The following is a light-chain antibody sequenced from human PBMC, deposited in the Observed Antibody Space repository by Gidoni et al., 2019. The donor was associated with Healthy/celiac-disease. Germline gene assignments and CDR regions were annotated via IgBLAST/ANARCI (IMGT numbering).Light chain of an antibody. CDR2: GNS. V-gene: IGLV1-40*01. J-gene: IGLJ3*02. Sequence: QSGLTQPPSVSGAPGQRVTISCTGRSSNIGAGYDVHWYQQLPETAPKLLIYGNSNRPSGVPDRFSGSKSGTSASLAITGLQAEDEADYYCQSYDSSLSGPWVFGGGTKLTVL. CDR3: QSYDSSLSGPWV. CDR1: SSNIGAGYD.